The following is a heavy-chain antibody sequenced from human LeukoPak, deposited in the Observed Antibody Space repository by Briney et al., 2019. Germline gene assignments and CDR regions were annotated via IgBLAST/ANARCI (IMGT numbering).Heavy chain of an antibody. CDR1: GYTFTYYY. J-gene: IGHJ4*02. CDR3: ARDLWGWGSDYLDY. D-gene: IGHD4/OR15-4a*01. V-gene: IGHV1-2*06. Sequence: ASVKVSCKASGYTFTYYYVHWVRLVPGQGLERMGRISPNSGATNYAEKFRGRVTMARDTSINTVYMEMSSLRSDDTAVYYCARDLWGWGSDYLDYWGQGTLVTVSS. CDR2: ISPNSGAT.